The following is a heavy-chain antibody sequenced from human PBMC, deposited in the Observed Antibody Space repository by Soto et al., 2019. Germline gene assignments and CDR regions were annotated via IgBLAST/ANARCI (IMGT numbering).Heavy chain of an antibody. CDR2: ISHSGST. D-gene: IGHD5-12*01. V-gene: IGHV4-38-2*01. J-gene: IGHJ4*02. Sequence: ETLSLTCAVSGYSISSGYYWAWIRQPPGQGLEWFGSISHSGSTYYNPSLKSRVTISVHTSKNQFSLDLTSVTAADTAIYYCARVHISGHGVDYWGQGTLVTVSS. CDR3: ARVHISGHGVDY. CDR1: GYSISSGYY.